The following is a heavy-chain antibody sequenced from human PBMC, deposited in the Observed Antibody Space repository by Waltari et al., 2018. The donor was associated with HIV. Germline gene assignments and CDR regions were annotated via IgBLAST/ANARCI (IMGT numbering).Heavy chain of an antibody. CDR1: GYTFSSHY. V-gene: IGHV1-46*01. CDR2: INPSGGST. J-gene: IGHJ4*02. Sequence: QVQVVQSGAEVKKPGASVKVSCKASGYTFSSHYMHWVRQAPGQGLEWMGIINPSGGSTSYAQKFQGRVTMTSDTSTSTVYMELSSLRSEDTAVYYCARASISPRWFGSPGDYWGQGTLVTVSS. D-gene: IGHD3-10*01. CDR3: ARASISPRWFGSPGDY.